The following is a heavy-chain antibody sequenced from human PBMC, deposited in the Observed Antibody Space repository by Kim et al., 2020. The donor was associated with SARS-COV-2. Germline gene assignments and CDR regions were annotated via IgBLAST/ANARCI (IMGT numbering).Heavy chain of an antibody. CDR1: GFTFSRYW. CDR3: ARGPQYHYDSSAYSYFEY. CDR2: IKENGGEK. V-gene: IGHV3-7*01. D-gene: IGHD3-22*01. Sequence: GGSLRLSCAASGFTFSRYWMRWVRQAPGKGLEWVTNIKENGGEKSYVDSVKGRFTISIDNAKSSLYLQMTSVRAEDTAVYYCARGPQYHYDSSAYSYFEYWGQGTLVIVSS. J-gene: IGHJ4*02.